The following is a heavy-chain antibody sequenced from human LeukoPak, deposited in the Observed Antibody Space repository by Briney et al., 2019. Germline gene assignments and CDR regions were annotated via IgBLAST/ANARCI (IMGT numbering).Heavy chain of an antibody. CDR3: ARDAWGSVYYYDSIPSDY. D-gene: IGHD3-22*01. J-gene: IGHJ4*02. CDR2: ISAYNGNT. Sequence: GASVKVSCKASGYTFTSYGISWVRQAPGQGLEWMGWISAYNGNTNYAQKLQGRVTMTTDTSTSTAYMELRSLRSDDTAVYYCARDAWGSVYYYDSIPSDYWGQGTLVTVSS. V-gene: IGHV1-18*01. CDR1: GYTFTSYG.